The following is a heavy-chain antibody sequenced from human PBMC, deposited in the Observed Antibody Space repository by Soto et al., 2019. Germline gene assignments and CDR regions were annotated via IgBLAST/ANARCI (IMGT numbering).Heavy chain of an antibody. Sequence: QLQLQESGPGLVKPSETLSLTCTVSGGSISSSSYYCGWIRQPPGKGLEWIGSIYSTGDTYYSPSLKSRVTMSVDTSKTHFSLSLSSVTAADTAVYYCARLYDSSGLHAFDIWGQGTMVTVSS. D-gene: IGHD3-22*01. CDR3: ARLYDSSGLHAFDI. V-gene: IGHV4-39*02. CDR1: GGSISSSSYY. J-gene: IGHJ3*02. CDR2: IYSTGDT.